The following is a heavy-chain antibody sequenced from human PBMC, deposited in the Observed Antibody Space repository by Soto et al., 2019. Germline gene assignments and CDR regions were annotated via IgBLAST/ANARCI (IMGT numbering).Heavy chain of an antibody. J-gene: IGHJ3*02. V-gene: IGHV1-3*01. CDR2: INAGNGNT. D-gene: IGHD2-2*01. CDR3: ARDGIVVVPAATDDAFDI. CDR1: GYTFTSYA. Sequence: GASVKVSCKASGYTFTSYAMHWVRQAPGQRLEWMGWINAGNGNTKYSQKFQGRVTITRDTSASTAYMELSSLRSEDTAVYYCARDGIVVVPAATDDAFDIWGQGTMVTVSS.